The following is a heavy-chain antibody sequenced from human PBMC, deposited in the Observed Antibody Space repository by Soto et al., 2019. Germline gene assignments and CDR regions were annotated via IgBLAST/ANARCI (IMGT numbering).Heavy chain of an antibody. Sequence: TLSLTCPVSGGSIRSGGYYWRWIRERPGKGLEWIGYIYYSGSTYYNPSLKSRVTISVDTSKNQFSLKLSSVTAADTAVYYCASCYYDSSGYFSRYYYYGMDVWGQGTTVTVSS. J-gene: IGHJ6*02. CDR3: ASCYYDSSGYFSRYYYYGMDV. V-gene: IGHV4-31*03. CDR1: GGSIRSGGYY. CDR2: IYYSGST. D-gene: IGHD3-22*01.